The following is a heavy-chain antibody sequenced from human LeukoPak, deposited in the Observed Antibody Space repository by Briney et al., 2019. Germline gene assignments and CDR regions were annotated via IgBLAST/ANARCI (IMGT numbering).Heavy chain of an antibody. Sequence: SETLSLTCTVSGGSISSYYWSWIRQPPGKGLEWIGYIYYSGSASSHPSLKSRVTISVDKSKNQFSLKLNSVTAADTAVYYCARRRDINWLDPWGQGTLVTLSS. CDR1: GGSISSYY. D-gene: IGHD5-12*01. J-gene: IGHJ5*02. CDR2: IYYSGSA. CDR3: ARRRDINWLDP. V-gene: IGHV4-59*12.